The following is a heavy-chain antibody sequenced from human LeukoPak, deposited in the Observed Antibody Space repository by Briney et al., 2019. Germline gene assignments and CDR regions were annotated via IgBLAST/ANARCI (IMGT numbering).Heavy chain of an antibody. CDR2: VDPEDGET. CDR3: ATGRITIFGVVRGD. CDR1: GYTFTDYY. Sequence: GASVKVSCKASGYTFTDYYMHWVQQAPGKGLEWMGRVDPEDGETIYAEKFQGRVTITADTSTDTAYMELSSLRSEDTAVYYCATGRITIFGVVRGDWGQGTLVTVSS. V-gene: IGHV1-69-2*01. D-gene: IGHD3-3*01. J-gene: IGHJ4*02.